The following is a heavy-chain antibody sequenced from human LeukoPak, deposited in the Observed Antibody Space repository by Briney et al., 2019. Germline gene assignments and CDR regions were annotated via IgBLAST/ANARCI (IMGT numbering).Heavy chain of an antibody. CDR2: IIPIFGTA. Sequence: SVKVSCKASGGTFSSYAISWVRQAPGQGLEWMGGIIPIFGTANYAQKFQGRVTITTDESTSTAYMELSSLRSEDTAVYYCARGGGDIVVVPAAPTEWGQGTLVTVSS. J-gene: IGHJ4*02. V-gene: IGHV1-69*05. CDR3: ARGGGDIVVVPAAPTE. CDR1: GGTFSSYA. D-gene: IGHD2-2*01.